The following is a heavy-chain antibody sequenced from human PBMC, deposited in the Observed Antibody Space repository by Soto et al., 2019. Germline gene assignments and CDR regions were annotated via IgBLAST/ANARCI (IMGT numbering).Heavy chain of an antibody. V-gene: IGHV3-11*01. J-gene: IGHJ6*03. Sequence: QVQLVESGGGLVKPGGSLRLSCAASGFSFSDYYMSWIRQAPGKGLEWVSLISTSGSSTDYADSVKGRFTISRDNAKNPLSLQMNSLRAEDTAVYYCSNLAKNYYHYMDVWGKGTTVTFSS. CDR2: ISTSGSST. CDR1: GFSFSDYY. D-gene: IGHD1-26*01. CDR3: SNLAKNYYHYMDV.